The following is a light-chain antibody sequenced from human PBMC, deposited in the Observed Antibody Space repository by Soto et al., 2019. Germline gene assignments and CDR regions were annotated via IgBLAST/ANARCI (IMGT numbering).Light chain of an antibody. J-gene: IGLJ2*01. CDR2: RNN. Sequence: QSVLTQPPSASGTPGQRVTISCSGSSSDIGSNYVYWYQHLPGTAPKLLIYRNNQRPSGVPDRFSGSKSGTSASLAISGLRSEDEADYFCAAWDDSLSGRWVFGGGTKLTVL. CDR3: AAWDDSLSGRWV. V-gene: IGLV1-47*01. CDR1: SSDIGSNY.